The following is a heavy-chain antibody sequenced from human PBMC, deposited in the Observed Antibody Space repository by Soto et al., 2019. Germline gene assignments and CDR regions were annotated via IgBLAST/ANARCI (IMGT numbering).Heavy chain of an antibody. Sequence: QVQLVESGGGVVQPGRSLRLSCAASGFTFSSYAMHWVRQAPGKGLEWVAVISYDGSNKYYADSVKGRFTISRDNSKNTLYLQMNSVRAEDTAVYYCARVGLSPQPREDDAFDIWGQGTMVTVSS. D-gene: IGHD3-10*01. CDR3: ARVGLSPQPREDDAFDI. CDR1: GFTFSSYA. V-gene: IGHV3-30-3*01. J-gene: IGHJ3*02. CDR2: ISYDGSNK.